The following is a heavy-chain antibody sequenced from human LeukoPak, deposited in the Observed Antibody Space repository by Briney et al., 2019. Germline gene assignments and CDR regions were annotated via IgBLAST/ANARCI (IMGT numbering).Heavy chain of an antibody. J-gene: IGHJ3*02. Sequence: GASVKVSCKASGYTFTSYDINWVRQATGQGLEWMGWMNPNNGNTGYAQKFQGRVTMTRNTSISTAYMELSSLRSEDTAVYYCASWDYSSADAFDIWGQGTMVTVSS. D-gene: IGHD2-15*01. CDR3: ASWDYSSADAFDI. CDR1: GYTFTSYD. V-gene: IGHV1-8*01. CDR2: MNPNNGNT.